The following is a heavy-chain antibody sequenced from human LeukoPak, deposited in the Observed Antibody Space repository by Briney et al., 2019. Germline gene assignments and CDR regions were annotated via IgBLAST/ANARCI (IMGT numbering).Heavy chain of an antibody. CDR3: ARDPVGAYSGWFDP. J-gene: IGHJ5*02. CDR1: GFTFSSFA. CDR2: ISWNSGSI. D-gene: IGHD1-26*01. Sequence: PGGSLRLSCAASGFTFSSFAMHWVRQAPGKGLEWVSGISWNSGSIGYADSVKGRFTIPRDNAKNTLYLQMNSLRAEDTAVYYCARDPVGAYSGWFDPWGQGTLVTVSS. V-gene: IGHV3-9*01.